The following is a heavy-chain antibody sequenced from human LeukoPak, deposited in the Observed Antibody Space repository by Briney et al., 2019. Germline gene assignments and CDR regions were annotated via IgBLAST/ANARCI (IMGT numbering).Heavy chain of an antibody. Sequence: SETLSLTCTVSGGSISTYYWSWIRQPPGKGLEWIGYIYYSGSTNYNPSLKSRVTISVDTSKNQFSLKLNSVTAADTAVYYCARDLELERNRWNYFESWGQGALVTVSS. J-gene: IGHJ4*02. V-gene: IGHV4-59*01. CDR2: IYYSGST. CDR1: GGSISTYY. CDR3: ARDLELERNRWNYFES. D-gene: IGHD1-1*01.